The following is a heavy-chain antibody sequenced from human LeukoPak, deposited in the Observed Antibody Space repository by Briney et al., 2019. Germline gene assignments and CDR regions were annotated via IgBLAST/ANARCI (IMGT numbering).Heavy chain of an antibody. Sequence: PSETLSLTCTVSGGSISSYYWSWIRQPAGKGLEWIGRIHTSGSTNYNPSLKSRVTMSVDTSKNQFSLKLSSVTAADTAVYYCAMGRAYSSSWLSWFDPWGQGTLVTVSS. CDR2: IHTSGST. V-gene: IGHV4-4*07. D-gene: IGHD6-13*01. CDR3: AMGRAYSSSWLSWFDP. CDR1: GGSISSYY. J-gene: IGHJ5*02.